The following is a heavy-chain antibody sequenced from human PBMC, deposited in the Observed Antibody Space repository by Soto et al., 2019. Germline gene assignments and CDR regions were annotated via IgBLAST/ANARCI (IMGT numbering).Heavy chain of an antibody. Sequence: ASVKVSCKASGYTFTGYYMHWVRQAPGQGLEWMGWINPNSGGTNYAQKFQGWVTMTRDTSISTAYMELSRLRSDDTAVYYCAREYSSSYYYYVMDVWGQGTTVTVSS. V-gene: IGHV1-2*04. D-gene: IGHD6-19*01. J-gene: IGHJ6*02. CDR3: AREYSSSYYYYVMDV. CDR1: GYTFTGYY. CDR2: INPNSGGT.